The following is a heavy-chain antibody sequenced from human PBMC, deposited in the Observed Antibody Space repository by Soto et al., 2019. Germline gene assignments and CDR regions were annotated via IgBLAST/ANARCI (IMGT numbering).Heavy chain of an antibody. CDR2: INNRGST. D-gene: IGHD3-9*01. CDR1: GGSFSGYY. CDR3: ARGEDYDILTGYFYWYFDL. Sequence: QVQLQQWGAGLLKPSETLSLTCAVYGGSFSGYYWSWIRQPPGKGLEWIGEINNRGSTNYNPSLKSRVTISVDTSKNQFSLKLSSVTAADTAVYYCARGEDYDILTGYFYWYFDLWGRGTLVTVSS. J-gene: IGHJ2*01. V-gene: IGHV4-34*01.